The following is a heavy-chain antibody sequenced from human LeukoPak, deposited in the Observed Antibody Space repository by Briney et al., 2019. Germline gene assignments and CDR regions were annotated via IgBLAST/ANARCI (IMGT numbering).Heavy chain of an antibody. CDR1: GFTFSSYG. Sequence: GGSLRLSCAASGFTFSSYGMHWVRQAPGKGLEWVAVISYDGSNKYYADSVKGRFTISRDNSKNTLYLQMNSLRAEDTAVYYCAKADGSGSSAIGYWGQGTLVTVSS. D-gene: IGHD3-10*01. J-gene: IGHJ4*02. CDR2: ISYDGSNK. CDR3: AKADGSGSSAIGY. V-gene: IGHV3-30*18.